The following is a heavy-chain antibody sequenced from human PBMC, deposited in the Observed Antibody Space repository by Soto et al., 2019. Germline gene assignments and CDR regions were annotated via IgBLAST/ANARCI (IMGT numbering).Heavy chain of an antibody. D-gene: IGHD5-18*01. Sequence: SETLSLTCTVSGGSISSSSYYWGWIRQPPGKGMEWIGSIYYSGSTYYNPSLKSRVTISVDTSKNQFSLKLSSVTAADTAVYYCACIFSGGYGYGFYYYGMDVWGQGTTVTVS. CDR3: ACIFSGGYGYGFYYYGMDV. V-gene: IGHV4-39*01. CDR1: GGSISSSSYY. J-gene: IGHJ6*02. CDR2: IYYSGST.